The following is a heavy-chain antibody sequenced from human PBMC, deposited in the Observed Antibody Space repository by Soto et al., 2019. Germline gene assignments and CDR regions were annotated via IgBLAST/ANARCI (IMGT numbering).Heavy chain of an antibody. CDR3: ARRRAAAGTLTFDY. CDR1: GFIFTGYN. J-gene: IGHJ4*02. V-gene: IGHV3-21*01. CDR2: ISSGSSYI. D-gene: IGHD6-13*01. Sequence: EVQLVESGGGLVKPGGSLRLSCAASGFIFTGYNMNWVRQAPGKGLEWVSSISSGSSYIYYADSVKGRFTISRDNAKNSLYLQMNTLRAEGTALYYCARRRAAAGTLTFDYWGQGTRVTVSS.